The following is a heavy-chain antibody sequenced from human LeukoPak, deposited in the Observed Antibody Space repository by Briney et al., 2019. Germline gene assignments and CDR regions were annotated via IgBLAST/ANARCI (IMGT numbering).Heavy chain of an antibody. V-gene: IGHV3-21*01. J-gene: IGHJ5*02. Sequence: GGSLRLSCAASGFTFSSYAMSWVRQAPGKGLEWVSSISSSSSYIYYADSVKGRFTISRDNAKKSLYLQMNSLRAEDTAVYYCARGRDSGYDYRFDPWGQGILVTVSS. CDR1: GFTFSSYA. CDR3: ARGRDSGYDYRFDP. CDR2: ISSSSSYI. D-gene: IGHD5-12*01.